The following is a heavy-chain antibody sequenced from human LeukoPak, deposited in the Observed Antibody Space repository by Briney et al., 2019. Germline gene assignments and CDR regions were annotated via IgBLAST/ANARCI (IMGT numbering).Heavy chain of an antibody. CDR1: GFTFSSYV. Sequence: GGSLRLSCAAYGFTFSSYVMSWDRQAPGKGLEWVSGLTGSGDSTYYADSVKGRFTISRDNSKNTVYLQMNSLRVEDTAVYYCAKRREGVAASFDYWGQGSLVTVSS. CDR3: AKRREGVAASFDY. J-gene: IGHJ4*02. D-gene: IGHD6-19*01. V-gene: IGHV3-23*01. CDR2: LTGSGDST.